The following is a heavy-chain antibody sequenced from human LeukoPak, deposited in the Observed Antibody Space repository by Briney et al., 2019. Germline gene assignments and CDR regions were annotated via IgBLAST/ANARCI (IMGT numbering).Heavy chain of an antibody. V-gene: IGHV3-30*02. Sequence: PGGSLRLSCAASGFTFSSYGMHWVRQAPGKGLEWVAFIRYDGSNKYYADSVKGRFTISRDNSKNTLYLQMNSLRAEDTAVYYCAKDSPYDYVWGSYRPLDYWGQGTLVTVSS. CDR3: AKDSPYDYVWGSYRPLDY. J-gene: IGHJ4*02. CDR1: GFTFSSYG. D-gene: IGHD3-16*02. CDR2: IRYDGSNK.